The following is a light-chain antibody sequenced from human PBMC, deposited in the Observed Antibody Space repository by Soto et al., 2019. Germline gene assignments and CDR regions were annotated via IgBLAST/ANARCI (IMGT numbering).Light chain of an antibody. V-gene: IGKV3-11*01. CDR3: QQRSNWPPT. CDR1: QSVSNS. CDR2: SAS. J-gene: IGKJ4*01. Sequence: EIVLTQSPAPLSLSPGERATLSCRASQSVSNSLAWYQQKPGQAPRLLIYSASNRATGIPARFSGSGSGTDFTLTISSLEPEDFAVYYCQQRSNWPPTFGGGTKVDIK.